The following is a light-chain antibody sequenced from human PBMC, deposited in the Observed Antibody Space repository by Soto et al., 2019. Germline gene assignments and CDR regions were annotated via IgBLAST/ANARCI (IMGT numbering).Light chain of an antibody. CDR3: SSYTSSSTLLYV. Sequence: QSALTQPASVSGSPGQSITISCTGTSSDVGGYNYVSWYQQHPGKAPKLMIYDVSNRPSGVSNRFSGAKSGNTVSLTISGLQAEDEADYYCSSYTSSSTLLYVFGPGTKLTVL. CDR1: SSDVGGYNY. J-gene: IGLJ1*01. V-gene: IGLV2-14*01. CDR2: DVS.